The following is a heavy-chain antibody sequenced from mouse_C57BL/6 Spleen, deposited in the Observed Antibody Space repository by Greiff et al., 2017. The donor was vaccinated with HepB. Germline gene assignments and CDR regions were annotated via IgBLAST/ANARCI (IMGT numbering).Heavy chain of an antibody. V-gene: IGHV10-1*01. CDR3: VRHGPSWAYWYFDV. Sequence: EVQLVESGGGLVQPKGSLKLSCAASGFSFNTYAMNWVRQAPGKGLEWVARIRSKSNNYATYYADSVKDRFTISRDDSESMLYLQMNNLKTEDTAMYYCVRHGPSWAYWYFDVWGTGTTVTVSS. J-gene: IGHJ1*03. D-gene: IGHD4-1*01. CDR2: IRSKSNNYAT. CDR1: GFSFNTYA.